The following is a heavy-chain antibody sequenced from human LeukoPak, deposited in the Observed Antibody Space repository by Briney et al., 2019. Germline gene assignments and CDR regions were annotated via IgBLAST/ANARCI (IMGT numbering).Heavy chain of an antibody. CDR1: GGSISSYY. CDR2: IFYSGST. J-gene: IGHJ4*02. CDR3: ARFEMTSVTD. D-gene: IGHD4-17*01. V-gene: IGHV4-59*08. Sequence: SETLSLTCTVSGGSISSYYWSWIRQPPGKGLEWIGYIFYSGSTKYNPSLNRRVTISLDTSKNQFSLKLNSVTAADTAVYYCARFEMTSVTDWGQGTLVTVSS.